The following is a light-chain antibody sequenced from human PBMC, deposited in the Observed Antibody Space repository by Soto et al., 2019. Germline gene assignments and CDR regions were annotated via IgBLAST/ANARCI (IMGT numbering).Light chain of an antibody. CDR1: SSDVGAYNY. J-gene: IGLJ1*01. V-gene: IGLV2-14*01. CDR2: EVT. Sequence: QSALTQPASVSGSPGQSITISCTGTSSDVGAYNYVCWYKQHPGKAPQLMIYEVTNRPSGVSDRFSGSKSGNTASLTISGLQAEDEADYYCSSSTRSSTLYVFGTGTKLTVL. CDR3: SSSTRSSTLYV.